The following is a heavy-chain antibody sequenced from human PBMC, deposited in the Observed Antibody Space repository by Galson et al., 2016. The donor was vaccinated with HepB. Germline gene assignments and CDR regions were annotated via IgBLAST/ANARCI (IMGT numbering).Heavy chain of an antibody. CDR1: GGTFSSYA. J-gene: IGHJ6*02. V-gene: IGHV1-69*13. Sequence: SVKVSCKASGGTFSSYAISWVRQAPGQGLEWMGGITPIFGTTNYAQRFQGSITITADESTSTAYMELSSLRSEDTAVYYCARDSAVGATEFYFGMDVWGQGTTVTVSS. D-gene: IGHD1-26*01. CDR2: ITPIFGTT. CDR3: ARDSAVGATEFYFGMDV.